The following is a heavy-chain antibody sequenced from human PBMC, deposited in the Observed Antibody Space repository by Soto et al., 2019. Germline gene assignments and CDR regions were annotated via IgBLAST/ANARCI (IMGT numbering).Heavy chain of an antibody. CDR1: GFNFSTYW. D-gene: IGHD1-26*01. CDR2: INSDGTIT. CDR3: TRDGGGRYYGGFDN. J-gene: IGHJ4*02. Sequence: EVRLMESGGDLVQPGGSLRLSCATSGFNFSTYWLHWVRQVPGKGVVWVSRINSDGTITDYADSVKGRFTISRDNAKKTLYLDMNSLRADDTAVYYCTRDGGGRYYGGFDNWGQGTLVTVSS. V-gene: IGHV3-74*01.